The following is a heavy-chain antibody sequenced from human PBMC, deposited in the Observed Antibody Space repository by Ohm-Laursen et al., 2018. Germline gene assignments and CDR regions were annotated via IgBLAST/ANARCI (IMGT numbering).Heavy chain of an antibody. D-gene: IGHD1-26*01. CDR3: TRRGELVNQDAFDV. J-gene: IGHJ3*01. Sequence: GSLRLSCAAPGFTFSDSTIHWVRQASGKGLEWVGRIRNKANSYATLYAASGKGRFTISRDDSKNTAYLQMNSLKTEDTAVYYCTRRGELVNQDAFDVWGQGTMVTVSA. CDR2: IRNKANSYAT. CDR1: GFTFSDST. V-gene: IGHV3-73*01.